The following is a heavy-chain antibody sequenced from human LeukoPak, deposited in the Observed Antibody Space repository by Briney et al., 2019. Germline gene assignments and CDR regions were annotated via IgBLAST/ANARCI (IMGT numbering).Heavy chain of an antibody. J-gene: IGHJ4*02. D-gene: IGHD3-22*01. CDR2: INTNTGNP. CDR1: GYTFTSYA. Sequence: ASVKVSCKASGYTFTSYAMNWVRQAPGQGLEWMGWINTNTGNPTYAQGFTGRFVFSLDTSVTTAYLQISSLKAEDTAVYFCARLHYDSSGFSLLDYWGQGTLVTVSS. V-gene: IGHV7-4-1*02. CDR3: ARLHYDSSGFSLLDY.